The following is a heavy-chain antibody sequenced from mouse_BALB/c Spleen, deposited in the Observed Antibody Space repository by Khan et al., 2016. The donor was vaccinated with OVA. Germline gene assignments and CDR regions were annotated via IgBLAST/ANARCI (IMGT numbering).Heavy chain of an antibody. J-gene: IGHJ4*01. CDR3: VRDGNYMDY. Sequence: EVQLQESGPDLVKPSQSLSLTCTVTGYSITSGYSWHWIRQFPGNKLEWMGYIYYSGSINYNPFLKSRISITRHTSKNQFFLRLKSVTTEDTATYYCVRDGNYMDYWGQGTSVTVSS. CDR2: IYYSGSI. CDR1: GYSITSGYS. D-gene: IGHD2-1*01. V-gene: IGHV3-1*02.